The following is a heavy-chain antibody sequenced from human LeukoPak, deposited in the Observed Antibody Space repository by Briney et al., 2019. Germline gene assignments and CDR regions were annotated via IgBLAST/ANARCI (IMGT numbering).Heavy chain of an antibody. CDR3: ARGPSYYYDSSGYYMS. J-gene: IGHJ5*02. D-gene: IGHD3-22*01. V-gene: IGHV3-53*01. CDR2: IYSGGST. CDR1: GFTVSSNY. Sequence: PGGSLRLSCAASGFTVSSNYMSWVRQAPGKGLEWVSVIYSGGSTYYADSVKGRLTISRDNSKNTLYLQMNSLRAEDTAVYYCARGPSYYYDSSGYYMSWGQGTLVTVSS.